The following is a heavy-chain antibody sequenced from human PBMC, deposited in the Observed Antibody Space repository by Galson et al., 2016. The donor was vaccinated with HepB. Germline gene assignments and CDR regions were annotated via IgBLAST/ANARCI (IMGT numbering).Heavy chain of an antibody. CDR2: IKQDGSKK. J-gene: IGHJ5*02. V-gene: IGHV3-7*01. Sequence: SLRLSCAASGFIFSDYWMSWVRQAPGKGLEWVANIKQDGSKKEYVDSVKGRFTISRDNAEKALYLQMSSLTAEDTAVYYCARESIGGFDPWAREPWSPSPQ. CDR3: ARESIGGFDP. CDR1: GFIFSDYW. D-gene: IGHD6-6*01.